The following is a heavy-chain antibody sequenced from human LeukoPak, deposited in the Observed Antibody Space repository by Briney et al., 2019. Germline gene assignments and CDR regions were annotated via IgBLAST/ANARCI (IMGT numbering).Heavy chain of an antibody. D-gene: IGHD2-2*01. Sequence: GESLKISCKGSGYGFTSYWIGWVRQMPGKGLEWMGIIYPGDSDTRYSPSFQGQVTISADKSISTAYLQWSSLKASDTAMYYCARGSRYCSSTSCSYYYYGMDVWGQGTTVTVSS. CDR3: ARGSRYCSSTSCSYYYYGMDV. V-gene: IGHV5-51*01. J-gene: IGHJ6*02. CDR2: IYPGDSDT. CDR1: GYGFTSYW.